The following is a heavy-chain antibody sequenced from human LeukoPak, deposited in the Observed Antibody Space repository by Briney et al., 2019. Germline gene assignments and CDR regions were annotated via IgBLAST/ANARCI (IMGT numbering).Heavy chain of an antibody. CDR3: ARHRPYSGVGP. CDR1: GGSISSYY. J-gene: IGHJ5*02. Sequence: PSETLSLTCTVSGGSISSYYWSWIRQPPGKGLEWIGNIYYSGSTNYKPSLKSRVTISVDTSKNHFSLKLSSVTAADTAVYYCARHRPYSGVGPWGQGTLVPVSS. CDR2: IYYSGST. D-gene: IGHD1-26*01. V-gene: IGHV4-59*08.